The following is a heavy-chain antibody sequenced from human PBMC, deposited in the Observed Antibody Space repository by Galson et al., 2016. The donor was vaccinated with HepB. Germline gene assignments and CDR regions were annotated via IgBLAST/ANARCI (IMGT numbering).Heavy chain of an antibody. CDR3: ARSNYFASDI. D-gene: IGHD1-7*01. Sequence: ETLSLTCTVSGVSITDYYWNWIRQPPGKGLEWVGYIFHGGSTNHNPSLKSRVTMSLDTSKNQLSLKLSSVTAADTAVYYCARSNYFASDIWGQGTMVTVS. CDR1: GVSITDYY. CDR2: IFHGGST. V-gene: IGHV4-59*01. J-gene: IGHJ3*02.